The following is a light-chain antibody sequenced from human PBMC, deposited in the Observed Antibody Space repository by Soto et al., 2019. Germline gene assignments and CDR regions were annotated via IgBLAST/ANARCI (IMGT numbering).Light chain of an antibody. CDR3: QKYFSAPRT. J-gene: IGKJ1*01. CDR2: GAF. Sequence: DIQMTQSPSSLSASVGDRVTITCRASQDISNYLAWYQQKPGKAPKLLIYGAFTLQSGVPSRFSGSASGTEFTLTINSLQPEDVATYYCQKYFSAPRTFGQGTKVDNK. CDR1: QDISNY. V-gene: IGKV1-27*01.